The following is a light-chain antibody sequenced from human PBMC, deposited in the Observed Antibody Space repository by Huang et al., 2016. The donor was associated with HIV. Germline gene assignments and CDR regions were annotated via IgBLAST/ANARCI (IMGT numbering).Light chain of an antibody. CDR3: QQYDNLPLT. J-gene: IGKJ4*01. CDR1: QDITND. V-gene: IGKV1-33*01. CDR2: DAS. Sequence: DIVMTQSPSSLSESVGDRLTITCQSSQDITNDLTWYQQRPGKAPKVLIYDASSLETGVPSRFSGSGSGKEFTFTISSLQPEDTATYYCQQYDNLPLTFGGGTKVEIK.